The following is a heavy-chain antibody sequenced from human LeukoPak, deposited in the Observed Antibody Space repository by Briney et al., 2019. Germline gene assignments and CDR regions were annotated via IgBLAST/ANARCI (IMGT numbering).Heavy chain of an antibody. CDR2: INHSGST. CDR1: GGSFRGYY. V-gene: IGHV4-34*01. J-gene: IGHJ4*02. D-gene: IGHD3-10*01. CDR3: AREGAQRRRPYGSGSYYSPFDY. Sequence: SETLSLTCAVYGGSFRGYYWSWIRQPPGKGLEWIGEINHSGSTNYNPSLKSRVTISVDTSKNQFSLKLSSVTAADTAVYYCAREGAQRRRPYGSGSYYSPFDYWGQGTLVTVSS.